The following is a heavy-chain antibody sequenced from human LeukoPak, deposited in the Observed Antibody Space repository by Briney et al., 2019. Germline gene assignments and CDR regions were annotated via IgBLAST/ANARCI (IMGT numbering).Heavy chain of an antibody. CDR3: VRDYSTYHDFWSGYPY. CDR2: ISSSTHI. CDR1: GFTFSSYT. V-gene: IGHV3-21*01. D-gene: IGHD3-3*01. J-gene: IGHJ4*02. Sequence: GGSLRLSCAASGFTFSSYTMNWVRQAPGKGLEWVSSISSSTHIYYADSVKGRFTISRDNAKNSLFLQMNSLRAEDTAVYHCVRDYSTYHDFWSGYPYWGQGTLVTVSS.